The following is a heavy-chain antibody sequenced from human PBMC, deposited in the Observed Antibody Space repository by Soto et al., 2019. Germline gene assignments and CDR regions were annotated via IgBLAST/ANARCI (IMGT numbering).Heavy chain of an antibody. CDR3: ASGRILPYSSSSGYFDY. CDR1: GYTFTSYA. V-gene: IGHV1-3*01. J-gene: IGHJ4*02. Sequence: ASVKVSCKASGYTFTSYAMHWVRQAPGQRLEWMGWINAGNGNTKYSQKFQGRVTITRDTSASTAYMELSSLRSEDTAVYYCASGRILPYSSSSGYFDYWGKGTLVTVSS. D-gene: IGHD6-6*01. CDR2: INAGNGNT.